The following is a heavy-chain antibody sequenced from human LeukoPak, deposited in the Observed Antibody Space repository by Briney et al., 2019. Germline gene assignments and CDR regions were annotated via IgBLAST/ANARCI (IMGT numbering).Heavy chain of an antibody. CDR3: ASQKYYYDSRGYYQYYFDY. CDR2: FYTSGST. J-gene: IGHJ4*02. V-gene: IGHV4-4*07. D-gene: IGHD3-22*01. CDR1: GGSISSYY. Sequence: MPSETLSLTCTVSGGSISSYYWSWIRQPAGKGLEWIGRFYTSGSTNYNPSLQSRVTMSVDTSKNQFSLKLSSVTAADTAVYYCASQKYYYDSRGYYQYYFDYWGQGTLVTVSS.